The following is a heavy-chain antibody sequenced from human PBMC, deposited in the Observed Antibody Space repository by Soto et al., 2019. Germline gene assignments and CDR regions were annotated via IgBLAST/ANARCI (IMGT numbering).Heavy chain of an antibody. Sequence: GGSLRLSCAASEFTFDYYAIHWVRQLPGKGLEWVSGISWNSGSAAYMDSVKGRFLISGDNAKKSLFLQMRSLRPEDTALYYCVKGLNYNFDNIGFHGWGQGTLVTVSS. J-gene: IGHJ4*02. CDR3: VKGLNYNFDNIGFHG. CDR1: EFTFDYYA. D-gene: IGHD3-22*01. V-gene: IGHV3-9*01. CDR2: ISWNSGSA.